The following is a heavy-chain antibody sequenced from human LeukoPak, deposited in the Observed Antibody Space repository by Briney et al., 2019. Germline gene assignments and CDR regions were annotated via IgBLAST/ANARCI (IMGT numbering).Heavy chain of an antibody. V-gene: IGHV1-18*01. D-gene: IGHD3-10*01. CDR3: ARTGYGSGTYYIDY. Sequence: ASVTVSCKASGHTFTSYGISWVRQAPGQGLEWMGWISAYNGNTNYAQKLQGRVTMTTDTSTSTAYMELRSLRSDDTAVYYCARTGYGSGTYYIDYWGQGTLVTVSS. CDR2: ISAYNGNT. J-gene: IGHJ4*02. CDR1: GHTFTSYG.